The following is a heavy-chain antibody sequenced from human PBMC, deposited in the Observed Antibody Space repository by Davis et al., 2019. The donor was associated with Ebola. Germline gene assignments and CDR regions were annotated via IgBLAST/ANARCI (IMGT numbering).Heavy chain of an antibody. CDR2: IDPSDSYT. CDR3: ARHVSEIKRPAARIGYYYYYYMDV. Sequence: PGGSLRLSCKGSGYSFTSYWISWVRQMPGKGLEWMGRIDPSDSYTNYSPSFQGHVTISADKSISTAYLQWSSLKASDTAMYYCARHVSEIKRPAARIGYYYYYYMDVWGKGTTVTVSS. CDR1: GYSFTSYW. V-gene: IGHV5-10-1*01. J-gene: IGHJ6*03. D-gene: IGHD2-2*01.